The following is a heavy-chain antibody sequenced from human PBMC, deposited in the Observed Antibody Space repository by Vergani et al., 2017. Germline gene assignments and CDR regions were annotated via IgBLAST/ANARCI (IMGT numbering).Heavy chain of an antibody. J-gene: IGHJ6*02. CDR3: ARGNDLGLYYYDGMDV. D-gene: IGHD3-3*01. V-gene: IGHV3-11*04. Sequence: QVQLVESGGGLVKPGGSLRLSCAASGFTFSDYYMCWIRQAPGRGLEWVSYISSSGSTIYYADSLKGRFTIFRDNAKNSVFLQMNSLRAEDTAVYYCARGNDLGLYYYDGMDVWGQGTTVTVSS. CDR2: ISSSGSTI. CDR1: GFTFSDYY.